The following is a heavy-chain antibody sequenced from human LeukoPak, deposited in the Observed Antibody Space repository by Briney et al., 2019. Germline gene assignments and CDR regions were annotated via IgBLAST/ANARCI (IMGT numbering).Heavy chain of an antibody. V-gene: IGHV3-23*01. Sequence: GGSLRLSCAASGFTFSSYAMSWVRQAPGKGLEWVSAISGSGGSTYYADSVEGRFTISRDNPKNTLYLQMNSLRAEDTAVYYCAKDRDSSGYWSWWGQGTLVTVSS. CDR3: AKDRDSSGYWSW. CDR2: ISGSGGST. CDR1: GFTFSSYA. J-gene: IGHJ4*02. D-gene: IGHD3-22*01.